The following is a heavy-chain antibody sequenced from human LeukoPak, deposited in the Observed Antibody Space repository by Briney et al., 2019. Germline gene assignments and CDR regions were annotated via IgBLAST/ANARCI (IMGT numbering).Heavy chain of an antibody. J-gene: IGHJ4*02. CDR3: AKDRLGSDGEDY. D-gene: IGHD7-27*01. CDR2: ISYDGSNK. Sequence: GGSLRLSCAASGFTFSSYGMHWVRQAPGKGLEWVAVISYDGSNKYYEDSVKGRFTISRDNSKNTLYLQMNSLRAEDTAVYYCAKDRLGSDGEDYWGQGTLVTVSS. CDR1: GFTFSSYG. V-gene: IGHV3-30*18.